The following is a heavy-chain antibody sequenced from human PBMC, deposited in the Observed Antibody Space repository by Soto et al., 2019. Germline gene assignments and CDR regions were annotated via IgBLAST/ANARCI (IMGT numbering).Heavy chain of an antibody. Sequence: PSETLSLTCTVSGGSISSGGYYWSWIRQHPGKGLEWIGYIYYSGSTYYNPSLKSRVTISVDTSKNQFSLKLSSVTAADTAVYYCASSIRIKDIVVVVAATPWYYYGMDVWGQGTTVTVYS. CDR1: GGSISSGGYY. D-gene: IGHD2-15*01. J-gene: IGHJ6*02. CDR3: ASSIRIKDIVVVVAATPWYYYGMDV. V-gene: IGHV4-31*03. CDR2: IYYSGST.